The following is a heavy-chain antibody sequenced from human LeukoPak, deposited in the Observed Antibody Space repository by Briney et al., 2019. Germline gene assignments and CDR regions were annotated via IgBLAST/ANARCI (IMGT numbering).Heavy chain of an antibody. Sequence: VASVKVSCKASGYTFTGYYMHWVRQAPGQGLEWMGWINPNSGGTNYAQKFQGRVTMTRDTSISTAYMELSRLRSDDTAVYYCARDSCSSTSCYLNGVDWFDPWGQGTLVTVSS. D-gene: IGHD2-2*01. J-gene: IGHJ5*02. CDR2: INPNSGGT. CDR3: ARDSCSSTSCYLNGVDWFDP. V-gene: IGHV1-2*02. CDR1: GYTFTGYY.